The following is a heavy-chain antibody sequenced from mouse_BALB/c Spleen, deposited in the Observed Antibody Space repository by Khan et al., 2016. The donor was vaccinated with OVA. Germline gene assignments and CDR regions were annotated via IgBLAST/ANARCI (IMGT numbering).Heavy chain of an antibody. D-gene: IGHD1-1*01. CDR2: ISYRGST. CDR3: ASRYYYGQWYFDF. V-gene: IGHV3-2*02. Sequence: EVQLQESGPGLVKPSQSLSLTCTVTGYSITSDYAWNWIRQFPGNKLEWMGYISYRGSTNYNPSLKGRISITRDTSRNQFFLQLNSATTENTATYYGASRYYYGQWYFDFWGAGTTVTVSS. CDR1: GYSITSDYA. J-gene: IGHJ1*01.